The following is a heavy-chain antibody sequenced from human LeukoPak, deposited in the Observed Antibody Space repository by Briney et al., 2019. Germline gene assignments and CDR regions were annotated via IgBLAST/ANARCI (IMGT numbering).Heavy chain of an antibody. CDR1: GFSFSGYA. D-gene: IGHD6-6*01. CDR3: ARDRTRSVGSGLGRALMLVY. J-gene: IGHJ4*02. V-gene: IGHV3-23*01. CDR2: ISVTGSNI. Sequence: GGSLRLSCTVSGFSFSGYAFTWVRQAPGKGLEFVSTISVTGSNIYYADSVKGRFTITRDNSKNTLDLQMNSLRSEDTDVYFCARDRTRSVGSGLGRALMLVYWGEGSLVSVCS.